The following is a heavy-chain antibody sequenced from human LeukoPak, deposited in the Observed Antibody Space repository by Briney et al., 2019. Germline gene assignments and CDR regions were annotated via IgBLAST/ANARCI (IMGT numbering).Heavy chain of an antibody. D-gene: IGHD1-1*01. CDR2: IHYSGTT. CDR3: ARRVATTGIYAFDI. V-gene: IGHV4-59*01. CDR1: GGSISSYY. J-gene: IGHJ3*02. Sequence: SETLSLTCTVSGGSISSYYWSWIRQPPGKGLEWIGYIHYSGTTNYSPSLKSRVTISIDTSKTHFSLKLTSVTAADTAVYYCARRVATTGIYAFDIWGQGTMVTVSS.